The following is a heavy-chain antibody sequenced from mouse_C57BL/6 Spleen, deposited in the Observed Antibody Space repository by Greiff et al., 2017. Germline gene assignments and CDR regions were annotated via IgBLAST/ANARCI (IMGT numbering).Heavy chain of an antibody. Sequence: VQLQQSGAELVKPGASVKLSCKASGYTFTSYWMPWVKQRPGQGLEWIGMIHPNSGSTNYNAKFKSKATLTVDKSSSTAYMQLSSLTSEDSAVYYCARRGYGSSYDYWGQGTTLTVSS. CDR3: ARRGYGSSYDY. CDR1: GYTFTSYW. D-gene: IGHD1-1*01. CDR2: IHPNSGST. V-gene: IGHV1-64*01. J-gene: IGHJ2*01.